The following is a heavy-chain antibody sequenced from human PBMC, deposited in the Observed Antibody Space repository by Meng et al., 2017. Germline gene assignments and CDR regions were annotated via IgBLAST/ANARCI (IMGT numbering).Heavy chain of an antibody. V-gene: IGHV3-23*01. CDR2: ISGSGGST. Sequence: GESLKISCAASGFTFSSYAMSWVRQAPGKGLEWVSAISGSGGSTYYADSVKGRFTISRDNSKNTLYLQMNSLRAEDTAVYYCARDRNWNYDVWGQGTTVTVSS. D-gene: IGHD1-7*01. J-gene: IGHJ6*02. CDR3: ARDRNWNYDV. CDR1: GFTFSSYA.